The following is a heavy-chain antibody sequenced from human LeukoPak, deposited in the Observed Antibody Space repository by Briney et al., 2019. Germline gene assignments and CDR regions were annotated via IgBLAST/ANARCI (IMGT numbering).Heavy chain of an antibody. D-gene: IGHD3-9*01. CDR2: ISYDGSNK. Sequence: GRSLRLSCAASGFTFSSYGMHWVRQAPGKGLEWVAVISYDGSNKYYADSVKGRFTISRDNSKNTLYLQMNSLRAEDTAVYYCARYYDILTGYYSHFDYWGQGTLVTVSS. CDR1: GFTFSSYG. V-gene: IGHV3-30*03. CDR3: ARYYDILTGYYSHFDY. J-gene: IGHJ4*02.